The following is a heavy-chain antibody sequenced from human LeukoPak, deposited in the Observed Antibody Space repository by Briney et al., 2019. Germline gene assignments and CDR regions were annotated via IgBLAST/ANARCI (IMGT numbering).Heavy chain of an antibody. Sequence: GGSLRLSCSASGFTFSSYAMHWVRQAPGKGLEYVSAISSNGGSTYYADSVKGRFTISRDNSKNTLYLQMSSLRAEDTAVYYCVKTPQYYYDSSGFYSNWGQGTLVTASS. CDR3: VKTPQYYYDSSGFYSN. V-gene: IGHV3-64D*09. J-gene: IGHJ4*02. CDR2: ISSNGGST. CDR1: GFTFSSYA. D-gene: IGHD3-22*01.